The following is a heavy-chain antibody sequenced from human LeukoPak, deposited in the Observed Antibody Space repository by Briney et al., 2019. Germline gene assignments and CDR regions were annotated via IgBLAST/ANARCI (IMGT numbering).Heavy chain of an antibody. D-gene: IGHD2-15*01. CDR3: AKVGVVVAAYY. Sequence: GGSLRLSCAASGFTFSSYAMSWVRQAPGKGLEWVSAIRDSGSSTHYADSVKGRFTTSRDNSKNTLFLQMNSLRAEDTAVYYCAKVGVVVAAYYWGQGTLVTVSS. V-gene: IGHV3-23*01. CDR1: GFTFSSYA. J-gene: IGHJ4*02. CDR2: IRDSGSST.